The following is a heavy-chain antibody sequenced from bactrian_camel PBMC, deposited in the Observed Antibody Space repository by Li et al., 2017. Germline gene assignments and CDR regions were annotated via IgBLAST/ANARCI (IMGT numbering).Heavy chain of an antibody. J-gene: IGHJ7*01. CDR1: GYSNHEAC. V-gene: IGHV3S53*01. Sequence: VESGGGSVQAGGSLRLSCAYNGYSNHEACMGWFREPDGEKREGVAAIDSDGNTRYADSVKGRFTISQGYSKNTVYLQMNDLKPEDTAIYYCAALEGMRWGPVGGVCSKYAMDYWGKGTQVTVS. D-gene: IGHD3*01. CDR2: IDSDGNT.